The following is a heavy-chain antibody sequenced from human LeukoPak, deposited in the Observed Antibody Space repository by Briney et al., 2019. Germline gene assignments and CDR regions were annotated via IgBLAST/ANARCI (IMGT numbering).Heavy chain of an antibody. V-gene: IGHV1-8*01. CDR2: MNPNSGNT. Sequence: ASVKVSCKASGYTFTSYDINWVRQATGQGLEWMGWMNPNSGNTGYAQKFQGRVTMTRNTSISTAYMELSSLRSEDTAVYYCARGLGRFGEFRYYYGMDVWGQGTTVTVSS. CDR3: ARGLGRFGEFRYYYGMDV. CDR1: GYTFTSYD. J-gene: IGHJ6*02. D-gene: IGHD3-10*01.